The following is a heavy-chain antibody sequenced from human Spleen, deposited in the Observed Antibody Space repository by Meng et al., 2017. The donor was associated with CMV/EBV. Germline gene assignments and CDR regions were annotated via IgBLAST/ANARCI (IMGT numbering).Heavy chain of an antibody. CDR3: ARDFGSSFDY. CDR2: IKTDGSSA. J-gene: IGHJ4*02. D-gene: IGHD6-6*01. CDR1: GFTFSSYA. Sequence: GGSLRLSCAASGFTFSSYAMSWVRQAPGKGLVWVSHIKTDGSSATYADSVKGRFTISRDNAKNTLYLQMNSLRAEDTAAYYCARDFGSSFDYWGQGTLVTVSS. V-gene: IGHV3-74*01.